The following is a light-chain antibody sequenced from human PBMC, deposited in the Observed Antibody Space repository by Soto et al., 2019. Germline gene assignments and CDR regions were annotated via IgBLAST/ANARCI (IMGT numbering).Light chain of an antibody. CDR2: EVS. CDR1: SSDVGGYNY. V-gene: IGLV2-14*03. J-gene: IGLJ1*01. CDR3: SSYTSTTTRV. Sequence: QSALTQPASVSGSPGQSITISCTGTSSDVGGYNYVPWYQQHPGKGPKLMIYEVSNRPSGVSNRFSGSKSGNTATLTISGLQAEDEADYYCSSYTSTTTRVFGTGTKATVL.